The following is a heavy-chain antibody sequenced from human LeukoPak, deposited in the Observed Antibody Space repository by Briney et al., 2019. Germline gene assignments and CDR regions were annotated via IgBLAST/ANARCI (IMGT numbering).Heavy chain of an antibody. CDR2: INHSGST. J-gene: IGHJ4*02. D-gene: IGHD3-22*01. CDR1: GGSFSGYY. V-gene: IGHV4-34*01. CDR3: ARDIYYPEGY. Sequence: SETLSLTCAVYGGSFSGYYWSWIRQPPGKGLEWIGEINHSGSTNYNPSLKSRVTISVDTSKNQFSLKLSSVTAADTAVYYCARDIYYPEGYWGQGTLVTVSS.